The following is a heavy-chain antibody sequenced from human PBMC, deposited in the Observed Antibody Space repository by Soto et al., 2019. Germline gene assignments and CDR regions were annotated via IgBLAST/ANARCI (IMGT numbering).Heavy chain of an antibody. Sequence: EVQLVESGGGLVQPGRSLRLSCAASGFTFDDYAMHWVRQAPGKGLEWVSGITWNSGRIAYADSVKGRFTISRDNAKNSLYLQMNSLRAEDTALYYCAKEIRVALQAFDYWGQGTLVTFSS. D-gene: IGHD2-15*01. CDR3: AKEIRVALQAFDY. CDR2: ITWNSGRI. J-gene: IGHJ4*02. V-gene: IGHV3-9*01. CDR1: GFTFDDYA.